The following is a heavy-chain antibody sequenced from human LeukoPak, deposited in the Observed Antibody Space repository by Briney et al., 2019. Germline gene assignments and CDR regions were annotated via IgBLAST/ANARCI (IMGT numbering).Heavy chain of an antibody. CDR2: IIPIFGTA. Sequence: ASVKVSCKASGGTLSSYAISWVRQAPGQGLEWMGGIIPIFGTANYAQKFQGRVTITADESTSTAYMELSSLRSEDTAVYYCARGDFWSGYYAHFDYWGQGTLVTVSS. CDR1: GGTLSSYA. D-gene: IGHD3-3*01. J-gene: IGHJ4*02. V-gene: IGHV1-69*13. CDR3: ARGDFWSGYYAHFDY.